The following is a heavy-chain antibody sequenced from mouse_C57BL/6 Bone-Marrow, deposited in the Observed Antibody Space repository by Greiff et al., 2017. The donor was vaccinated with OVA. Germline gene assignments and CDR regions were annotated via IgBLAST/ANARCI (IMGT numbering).Heavy chain of an antibody. CDR3: ARPGDYFDY. J-gene: IGHJ2*01. D-gene: IGHD1-1*02. CDR1: GYTFTDYY. CDR2: INPNNGGT. Sequence: EVQLQQSGPELVKPGASVKISCKASGYTFTDYYMNWVKQSPGKSLEWIGDINPNNGGTSYNQKFKGKATLTVDKSSSTAYMERRSLTSEDAADYYCARPGDYFDYWGQGTTLTVSS. V-gene: IGHV1-26*01.